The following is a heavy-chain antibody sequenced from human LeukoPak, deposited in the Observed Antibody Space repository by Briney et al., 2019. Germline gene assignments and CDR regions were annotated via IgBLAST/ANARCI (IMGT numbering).Heavy chain of an antibody. Sequence: PSETLSLTCTVSGGSISNYYWSWIRQPPGKGLEWIAYIYYTGSTNYNPSLKSRVTISVDTSKNQFSLKLSSVTAADTAVYHCARGSSSGRIDSWGQGTLVTVSS. CDR2: IYYTGST. CDR1: GGSISNYY. CDR3: ARGSSSGRIDS. D-gene: IGHD6-19*01. J-gene: IGHJ4*02. V-gene: IGHV4-59*01.